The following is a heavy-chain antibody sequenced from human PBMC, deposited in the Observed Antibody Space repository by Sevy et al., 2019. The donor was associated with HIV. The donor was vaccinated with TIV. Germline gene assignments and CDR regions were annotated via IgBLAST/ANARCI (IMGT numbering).Heavy chain of an antibody. D-gene: IGHD2-2*01. CDR1: GYSISSGYY. J-gene: IGHJ6*02. CDR2: IYHSGST. V-gene: IGHV4-38-2*02. CDR3: ARDLSMVYCSSTSCSPLDYYGMDV. Sequence: SETLSLTCTVSGYSISSGYYWGWIRQPPGKGLEWIGSIYHSGSTYYNPSLKSRVTISVDTSKNQFSLKLSSVTAADTAVYYCARDLSMVYCSSTSCSPLDYYGMDVWGQGTTVTVSS.